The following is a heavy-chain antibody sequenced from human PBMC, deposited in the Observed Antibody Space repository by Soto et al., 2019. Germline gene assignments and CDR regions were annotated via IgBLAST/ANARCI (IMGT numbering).Heavy chain of an antibody. J-gene: IGHJ6*02. CDR1: GGTFSSYA. V-gene: IGHV1-69*06. CDR3: VSCSSSTSCYSIYYYGMDV. D-gene: IGHD2-2*01. Sequence: AASVKVSCKASGGTFSSYAISWVRQAPGQGLEWMGGTIPIFGTANYAQKFQGRVTITADKSTSTAYMELSSLRSEDTAVYYCVSCSSSTSCYSIYYYGMDVWGQGTTVTVSS. CDR2: TIPIFGTA.